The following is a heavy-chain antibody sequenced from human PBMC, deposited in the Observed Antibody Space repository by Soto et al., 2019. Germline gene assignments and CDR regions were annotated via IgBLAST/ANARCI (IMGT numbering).Heavy chain of an antibody. CDR1: GFTFSSYA. D-gene: IGHD2-21*02. Sequence: QVQLVESGGGVVQPGRSLRLSCAASGFTFSSYAMHWVRQAPGKGLEWVAVISYDGSNKYYADSVKGRFTISRDNSKNSLYLQMNSLRGEETAVYYCARGAQRADCGGDCNDAFDIWGQGTMVTVSS. CDR2: ISYDGSNK. J-gene: IGHJ3*02. V-gene: IGHV3-30-3*01. CDR3: ARGAQRADCGGDCNDAFDI.